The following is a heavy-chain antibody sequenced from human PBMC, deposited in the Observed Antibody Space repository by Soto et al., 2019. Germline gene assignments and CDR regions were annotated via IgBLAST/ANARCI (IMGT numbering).Heavy chain of an antibody. J-gene: IGHJ4*02. Sequence: QVQLQESGPGLVKPSETLSLTCTVSGGSISSYYWRWIRQPAGKGLEWIGRIYTSGSTNYNPSLKSRVTMSVDTSKNHFSLKLSSVTAADTAVYYCARGYYDSTGYLFDYWGQGTLVTVSS. CDR1: GGSISSYY. CDR3: ARGYYDSTGYLFDY. V-gene: IGHV4-4*07. D-gene: IGHD3-22*01. CDR2: IYTSGST.